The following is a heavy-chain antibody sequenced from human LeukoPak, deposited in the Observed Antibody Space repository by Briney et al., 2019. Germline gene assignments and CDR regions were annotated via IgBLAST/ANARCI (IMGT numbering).Heavy chain of an antibody. V-gene: IGHV3-48*01. D-gene: IGHD6-6*01. CDR2: ISSSSSTI. CDR1: GFTFSSYS. CDR3: ARDHRPPGYAFDI. Sequence: GGSLRLSCAASGFTFSSYSMNWVRQAPGKGLEWVSYISSSSSTIYYADSVKGRFTISRDNAKNSLYLQMNSLRAEDTAVYYCARDHRPPGYAFDIWGQGTMVTVSS. J-gene: IGHJ3*02.